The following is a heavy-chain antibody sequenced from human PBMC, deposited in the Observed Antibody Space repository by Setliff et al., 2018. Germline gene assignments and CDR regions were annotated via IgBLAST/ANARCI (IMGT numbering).Heavy chain of an antibody. CDR2: IHHSGST. CDR1: RGSFSRCY. J-gene: IGHJ6*04. D-gene: IGHD6-19*01. V-gene: IGHV4-34*01. Sequence: SETLSLTCGVYRGSFSRCYWNWIRQPPGKVLEWFGEIHHSGSTKYNPSLKSRVTISVDTSTNQFSLRLSSVTAADTAVYYCARLPNAVDRINVPLDMDAWATPTAVTSSS. CDR3: ARLPNAVDRINVPLDMDA.